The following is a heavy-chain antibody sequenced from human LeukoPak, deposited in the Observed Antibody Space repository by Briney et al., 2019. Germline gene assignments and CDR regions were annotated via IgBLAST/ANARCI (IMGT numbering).Heavy chain of an antibody. J-gene: IGHJ5*02. CDR3: ARDLRTPYSRENFGWFDP. Sequence: SETLSLTCTVSGGSVSSASYYWSWIRQPPGKGLEWIGYIYYTGSTNYNPSLKSRVTISLDTSKNQFSLKLSSVTAADTAVYYCARDLRTPYSRENFGWFDPWGQGTLVTVSS. CDR2: IYYTGST. D-gene: IGHD6-13*01. CDR1: GGSVSSASYY. V-gene: IGHV4-61*01.